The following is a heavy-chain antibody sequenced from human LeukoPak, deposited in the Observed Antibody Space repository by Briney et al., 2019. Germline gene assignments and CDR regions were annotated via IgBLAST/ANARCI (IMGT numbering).Heavy chain of an antibody. D-gene: IGHD3-3*01. CDR1: GFTFDDYG. J-gene: IGHJ4*02. Sequence: RSGGSLRLSCAASGFTFDDYGMSWVRQAPGKGLEWVSGINWSGGSTGYADSVKGRFTISRDNAKNSLYLQMNSLRAEDTALYYCARGGITIFGVLIYQDYWGQGTLVTVSS. CDR2: INWSGGST. CDR3: ARGGITIFGVLIYQDY. V-gene: IGHV3-20*04.